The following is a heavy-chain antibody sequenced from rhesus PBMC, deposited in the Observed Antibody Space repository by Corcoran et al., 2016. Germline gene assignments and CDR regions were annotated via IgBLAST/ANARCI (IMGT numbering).Heavy chain of an antibody. CDR1: GGSISSSY. D-gene: IGHD2-2*01. CDR2: VDGSGSST. CDR3: ARVVGYCTSTTCYGGNYFDY. J-gene: IGHJ4*01. Sequence: QLQLQESGPGLVKPSETLSVTCAVSGGSISSSYWSWIRPAPGEGREWIGYVDGSGSSTNYNPSHKSRVTLSVDTSKNQLSLKLSSVTTADTAVYYCARVVGYCTSTTCYGGNYFDYWGQGVLVTVSS. V-gene: IGHV4-169*01.